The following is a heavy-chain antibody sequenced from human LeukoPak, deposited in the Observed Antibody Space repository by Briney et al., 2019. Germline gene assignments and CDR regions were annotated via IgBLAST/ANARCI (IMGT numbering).Heavy chain of an antibody. CDR1: GFTFSSYS. D-gene: IGHD6-19*01. Sequence: GGSLRLSCAASGFTFSSYSMNWVRQAPGKGLEWVSYISSSSSTIYYADSVKGRFTISRDNAKNSLYLQMNSLRAEDTAVYYSAKDRGIAVAGTVGYFVNYWGQGTLVTVSS. CDR2: ISSSSSTI. CDR3: AKDRGIAVAGTVGYFVNY. J-gene: IGHJ4*02. V-gene: IGHV3-48*01.